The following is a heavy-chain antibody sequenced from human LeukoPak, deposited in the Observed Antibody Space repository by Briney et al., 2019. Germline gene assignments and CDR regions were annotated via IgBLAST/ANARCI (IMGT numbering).Heavy chain of an antibody. D-gene: IGHD1-26*01. CDR1: GYTFNGYY. CDR3: ARGRGGATTGLDH. Sequence: ASVKVSCKASGYTFNGYYMHWVRQAPGQGLESVGWINSNSGAKNYALNFQGRVTMSRDISTNTAYMELNTLTSEDTAVYYCARGRGGATTGLDHWGQGTLVTVSS. V-gene: IGHV1-2*02. CDR2: INSNSGAK. J-gene: IGHJ4*02.